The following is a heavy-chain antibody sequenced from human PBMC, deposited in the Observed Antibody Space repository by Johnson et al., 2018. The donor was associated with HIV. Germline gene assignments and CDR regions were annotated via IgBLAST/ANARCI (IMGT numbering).Heavy chain of an antibody. CDR2: ISWYSGSI. CDR1: GFTFDDYA. Sequence: VQLVESGGGLVQPGRSLRLSCAASGFTFDDYAMHWVRQAPGKGLEWVSGISWYSGSIGHADSVKGLFTISRDHAKDSLYLQMNSLKTEDTAVYYCTTDLAAVGSGAFDIWGQGTMVTVSS. V-gene: IGHV3-9*01. CDR3: TTDLAAVGSGAFDI. D-gene: IGHD6-13*01. J-gene: IGHJ3*02.